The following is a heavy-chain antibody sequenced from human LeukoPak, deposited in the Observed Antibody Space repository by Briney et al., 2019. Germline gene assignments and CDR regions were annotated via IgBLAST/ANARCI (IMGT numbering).Heavy chain of an antibody. CDR3: ARFDIVVVPAAIRGFDP. CDR2: INHSGST. D-gene: IGHD2-2*01. CDR1: GGSFSGYY. V-gene: IGHV4-34*01. Sequence: SETLSLTCAVYGGSFSGYYWSWIRQPPGKGLEWIGEINHSGSTNYNPSLKSRVTISVDTSKNQFSLKLSSVTAADTAVYYCARFDIVVVPAAIRGFDPWGQGTLVTVSS. J-gene: IGHJ5*02.